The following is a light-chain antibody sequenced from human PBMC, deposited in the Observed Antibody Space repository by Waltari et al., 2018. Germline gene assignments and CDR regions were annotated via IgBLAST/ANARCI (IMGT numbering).Light chain of an antibody. CDR1: SSDIGAYNY. CDR3: ASFTNTNTWV. J-gene: IGLJ3*02. Sequence: QSALTQPASVSASPGQSITISCTGTSSDIGAYNYVSWYQQHSGKAPKLIIFGVSDRPSGVSNRFSASKSSNTASLTISGLQAEDEADYYCASFTNTNTWVVGGGTKVTVL. CDR2: GVS. V-gene: IGLV2-14*03.